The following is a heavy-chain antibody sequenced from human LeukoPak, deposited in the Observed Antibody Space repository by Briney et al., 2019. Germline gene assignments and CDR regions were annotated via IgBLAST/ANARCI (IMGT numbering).Heavy chain of an antibody. J-gene: IGHJ4*02. V-gene: IGHV3-7*01. D-gene: IGHD4-17*01. CDR3: ARLYDYGDYVLFD. CDR2: IKQDGSEK. Sequence: GGSLRLSCAASGFTFSSYWMSWVRQAPGKGLEWVANIKQDGSEKYYVDSVKGRFTISRDNAKNSLYLQMNSLRAEDTAVYYCARLYDYGDYVLFDWGQGTLVTVSS. CDR1: GFTFSSYW.